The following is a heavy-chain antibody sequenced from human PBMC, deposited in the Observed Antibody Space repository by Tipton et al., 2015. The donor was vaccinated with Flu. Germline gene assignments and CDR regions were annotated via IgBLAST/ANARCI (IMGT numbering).Heavy chain of an antibody. CDR3: ARDGYYYDSSGLDY. CDR1: GGSISSYY. V-gene: IGHV4-4*07. J-gene: IGHJ4*02. D-gene: IGHD3-22*01. Sequence: LRLSCTVPGGSISSYYWSWIQQPAGKGLEWIGRIYTSGSTNYNPSLKSRVTMSVDTSKNQFSLKLSSVTAADTAVYYCARDGYYYDSSGLDYWGQGTLVTVSS. CDR2: IYTSGST.